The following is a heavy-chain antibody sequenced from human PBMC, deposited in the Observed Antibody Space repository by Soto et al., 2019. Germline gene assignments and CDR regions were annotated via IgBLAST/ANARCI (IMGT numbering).Heavy chain of an antibody. V-gene: IGHV4-59*01. Sequence: QVQLQESGPGLVKPSETLSLTCAVSGGSISNYYWSWLRQPPGKELEWIGYVFYSGATNYNPSLKSRVTISIDTSKNQFSLKLSSVTAADTAVYYCAREMTTLGPFDSWGQGTLVTVSS. D-gene: IGHD4-17*01. CDR1: GGSISNYY. J-gene: IGHJ4*02. CDR2: VFYSGAT. CDR3: AREMTTLGPFDS.